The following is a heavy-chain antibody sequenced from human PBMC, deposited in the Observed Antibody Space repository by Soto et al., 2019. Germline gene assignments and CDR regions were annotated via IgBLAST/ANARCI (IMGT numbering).Heavy chain of an antibody. J-gene: IGHJ4*02. CDR1: GYTFTSYG. D-gene: IGHD3-3*01. CDR2: ISAYNGNT. V-gene: IGHV1-18*01. Sequence: QVPLVQSGAEVKKPGASVKVSCKASGYTFTSYGISWVRQAPGQGLEWMGWISAYNGNTNYAQKLQGRVTMTTDTSTSTAYMELRSLRSDDTAVYYCARVNRRVLEWLLRFDYWGQGTLVTVSS. CDR3: ARVNRRVLEWLLRFDY.